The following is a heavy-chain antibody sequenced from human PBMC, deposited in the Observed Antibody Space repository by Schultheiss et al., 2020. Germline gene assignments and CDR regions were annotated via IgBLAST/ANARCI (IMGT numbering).Heavy chain of an antibody. CDR1: GDSISSDYHY. D-gene: IGHD3-22*01. CDR3: ARHDETVITTFYFDY. CDR2: IYNSGNT. J-gene: IGHJ4*02. V-gene: IGHV4-61*02. Sequence: SETLSLTCTVSGDSISSDYHYWNWIRQPAGKGLEWIGRIYNSGNTNYNPSLQSRVTISVDTSKNQFSLKLSSVTAADTAVYYCARHDETVITTFYFDYWGQGTLVTVSS.